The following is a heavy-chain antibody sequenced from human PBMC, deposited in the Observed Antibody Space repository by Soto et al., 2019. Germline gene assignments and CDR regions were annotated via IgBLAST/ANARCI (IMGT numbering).Heavy chain of an antibody. Sequence: ASVKVSCKASGYTFTRYTMNCVRQAPGQRLEWMGWINPDNGNTKSSQKFQDRVIITRDTSASTTYMDLSSLRSEDTAVYYCARGIATGQLDPWGQGTLVTVSS. J-gene: IGHJ5*02. D-gene: IGHD2-15*01. V-gene: IGHV1-3*01. CDR1: GYTFTRYT. CDR2: INPDNGNT. CDR3: ARGIATGQLDP.